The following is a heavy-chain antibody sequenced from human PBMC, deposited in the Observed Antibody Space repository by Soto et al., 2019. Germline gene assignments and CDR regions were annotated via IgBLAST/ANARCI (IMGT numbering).Heavy chain of an antibody. D-gene: IGHD6-19*01. CDR2: ITGNAGST. CDR1: GFTFRSYG. V-gene: IGHV3-23*01. CDR3: AKDQFSSGRYNDYYYGLDV. Sequence: GGSLRLSCAASGFTFRSYGMNWVRQAPGKGLEWVSGITGNAGSTFYGDSAKGRFTISRDKNTLYLQMNSLRVDDTAVYYCAKDQFSSGRYNDYYYGLDVWGQGTTVTVSS. J-gene: IGHJ6*02.